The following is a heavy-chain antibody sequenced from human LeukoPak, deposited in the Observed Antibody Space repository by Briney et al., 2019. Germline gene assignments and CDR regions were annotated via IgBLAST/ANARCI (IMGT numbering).Heavy chain of an antibody. V-gene: IGHV4-59*01. J-gene: IGHJ3*01. CDR1: GASINGYL. CDR3: ARDRRGSFYTFDL. D-gene: IGHD5/OR15-5a*01. CDR2: VSHTGAT. Sequence: SETLSLTCSVSGASINGYLWSWVSQTPEKGLQWIGYVSHTGATTSNPTLESRVSITIDTSKSQISLTMTSVTAADSALYYCARDRRGSFYTFDLWGPGTIVSVS.